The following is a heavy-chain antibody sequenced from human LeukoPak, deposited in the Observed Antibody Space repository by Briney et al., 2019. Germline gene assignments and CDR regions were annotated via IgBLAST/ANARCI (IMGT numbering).Heavy chain of an antibody. D-gene: IGHD4-17*01. Sequence: PGGSLRLSCAASGFTFSSYGMSWVRQAPGKGLEWVSTISGSGTDTFYADSVKGRFTISRDNSKNTLYLQMSSLRAEEKAVYYCAKVATVPTYYYYYYMDVWGKGTTVTVSS. V-gene: IGHV3-23*01. CDR1: GFTFSSYG. CDR3: AKVATVPTYYYYYYMDV. CDR2: ISGSGTDT. J-gene: IGHJ6*03.